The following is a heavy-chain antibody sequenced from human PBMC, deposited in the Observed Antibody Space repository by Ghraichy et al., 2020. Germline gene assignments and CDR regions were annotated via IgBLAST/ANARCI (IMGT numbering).Heavy chain of an antibody. CDR2: ISGSGGST. D-gene: IGHD2-21*01. Sequence: GESLNISCAASGFTFSSYAMSWVRQAPGKGLEWVSAISGSGGSTYYADSVKGRFTISRDNSKNTLYLQMNRLRAEDTAVYYCAKDGAYCGGDCYETAIDYWGQGTLVTVSS. J-gene: IGHJ4*02. V-gene: IGHV3-23*01. CDR3: AKDGAYCGGDCYETAIDY. CDR1: GFTFSSYA.